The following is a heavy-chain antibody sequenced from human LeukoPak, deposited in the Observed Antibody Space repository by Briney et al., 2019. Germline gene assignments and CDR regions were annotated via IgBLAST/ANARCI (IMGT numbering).Heavy chain of an antibody. CDR2: INPSGGST. CDR3: ASATGYCSSTSCYDEFWQQLGTSYFDY. CDR1: GYTFTSYY. Sequence: ASVKVSCKASGYTFTSYYMHWVRQAPGQGLEWMGIINPSGGSTSYAQKFQGRVTITTDESTSTAYMELSSLRSEDTAVYYCASATGYCSSTSCYDEFWQQLGTSYFDYWGQGTLVTVSS. J-gene: IGHJ4*02. V-gene: IGHV1-46*01. D-gene: IGHD2-2*01.